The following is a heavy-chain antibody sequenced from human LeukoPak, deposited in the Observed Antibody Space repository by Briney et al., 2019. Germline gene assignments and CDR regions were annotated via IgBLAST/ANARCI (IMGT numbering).Heavy chain of an antibody. CDR3: ARDREGDYIFQH. CDR2: MNPNSGNT. CDR1: GYTFTSYD. J-gene: IGHJ1*01. V-gene: IGHV1-8*03. Sequence: ASVKVSCKASGYTFTSYDINWVRQATGQGLEWMGWMNPNSGNTGYAQKFQGRVTITRNTSISTAYMELSSLRSEDTAVYYCARDREGDYIFQHWGQGTLVTVSS. D-gene: IGHD4-17*01.